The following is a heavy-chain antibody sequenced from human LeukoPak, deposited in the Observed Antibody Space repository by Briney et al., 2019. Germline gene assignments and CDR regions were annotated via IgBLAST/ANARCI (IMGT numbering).Heavy chain of an antibody. CDR3: ARVAYSSGWYPGNWLDP. J-gene: IGHJ5*02. V-gene: IGHV1-18*01. D-gene: IGHD6-19*01. Sequence: GASVKVSCKASGYTFTSYGISWVRQAPGQGLEWMGWISAYNGNTNYAQKLQGRVTMTTDTSTSTAYMELRSLRSDDTAVYYCARVAYSSGWYPGNWLDPWGQGTLVTVSS. CDR2: ISAYNGNT. CDR1: GYTFTSYG.